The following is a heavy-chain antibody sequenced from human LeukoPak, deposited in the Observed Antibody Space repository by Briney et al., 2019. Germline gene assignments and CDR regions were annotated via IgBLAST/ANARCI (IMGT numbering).Heavy chain of an antibody. CDR2: IYTSGST. Sequence: SETLSLTCTVSGGSISSYYWSWIRQPAGKGLEWIGRIYTSGSTNYNPSLKSRVTMSVDTSKNQFSLKLSSVTAADTAVYYCARDNTRYFDWLPPETNYWFDPWGQGTLVTVSS. J-gene: IGHJ5*02. CDR3: ARDNTRYFDWLPPETNYWFDP. V-gene: IGHV4-4*07. D-gene: IGHD3-9*01. CDR1: GGSISSYY.